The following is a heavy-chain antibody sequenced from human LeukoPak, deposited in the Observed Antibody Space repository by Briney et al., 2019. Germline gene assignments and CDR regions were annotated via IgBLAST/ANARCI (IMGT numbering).Heavy chain of an antibody. Sequence: ASVKVSCKASGYTFTSYDINWVRQATGQGLEWMGWMSPNSGNTGYAQKFQGRVTMTRNTSISTAYMELSSLRSEDTAVYYCARAPTRWTIFGVVHHNYYGMDVWGQGTTVTVSS. CDR3: ARAPTRWTIFGVVHHNYYGMDV. CDR1: GYTFTSYD. CDR2: MSPNSGNT. D-gene: IGHD3-3*01. V-gene: IGHV1-8*01. J-gene: IGHJ6*02.